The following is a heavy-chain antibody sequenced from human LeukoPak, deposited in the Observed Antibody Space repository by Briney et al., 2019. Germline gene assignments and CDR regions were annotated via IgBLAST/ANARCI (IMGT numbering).Heavy chain of an antibody. D-gene: IGHD2-15*01. J-gene: IGHJ4*02. V-gene: IGHV4-34*01. CDR1: GGSFSGYY. CDR3: TRGLDCSGGSCYRYYFDY. Sequence: SETLSLTCAVYGGSFSGYYWSWIRQPPGKGLEWIGEINHSGSTNYNPSLKSRVTISLDTSKNQFSLKLTSVTAAGTAVYYCTRGLDCSGGSCYRYYFDYWGQGTLVTVSS. CDR2: INHSGST.